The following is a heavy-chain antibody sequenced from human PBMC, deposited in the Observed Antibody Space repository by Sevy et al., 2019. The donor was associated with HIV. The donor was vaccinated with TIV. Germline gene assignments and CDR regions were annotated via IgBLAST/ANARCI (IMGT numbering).Heavy chain of an antibody. D-gene: IGHD3-22*01. J-gene: IGHJ5*02. V-gene: IGHV4-59*01. CDR2: LYYSGNT. CDR1: GDSISNSV. Sequence: SETLSLTCTVSGDSISNSVWSWIRRPPGKGLEWIGCLYYSGNTNYNPSLKTRVTISVDTSKNQFSLNLKSVTAADTAVYYCARDYYDDRPRGFDPWGQGTLVTVSS. CDR3: ARDYYDDRPRGFDP.